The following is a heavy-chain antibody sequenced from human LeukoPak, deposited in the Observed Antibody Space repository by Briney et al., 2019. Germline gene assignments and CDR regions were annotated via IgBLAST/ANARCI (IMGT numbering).Heavy chain of an antibody. D-gene: IGHD5-18*01. CDR3: ARSGAMITNFYCGMDV. CDR1: GDSVSSNSAA. J-gene: IGHJ6*02. CDR2: TYYRSKYYN. Sequence: SQTLSLTCAISGDSVSSNSAAWNWIRQSPSRGLEWLGRTYYRSKYYNDYAVSVKSRITINPDTSKNQFSLQLNSVTPEDTAVYYCARSGAMITNFYCGMDVWGLGTTVTVSS. V-gene: IGHV6-1*01.